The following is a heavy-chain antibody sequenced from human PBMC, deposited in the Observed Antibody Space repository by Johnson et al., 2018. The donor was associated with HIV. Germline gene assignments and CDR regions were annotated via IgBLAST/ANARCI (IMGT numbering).Heavy chain of an antibody. CDR3: ARDYSSSGAFDI. CDR1: GFTFSSYA. Sequence: VQLVESGGGVVQPGRSLRLSCAASGFTFSSYAMHWVRQAPGKGLEWVSYISSSGSTIYYADSVKGRFTISRDNAKNSLYLQMNSLRAEDTAVYYCARDYSSSGAFDIWGQGTMVTVSS. D-gene: IGHD6-6*01. V-gene: IGHV3-48*04. CDR2: ISSSGSTI. J-gene: IGHJ3*02.